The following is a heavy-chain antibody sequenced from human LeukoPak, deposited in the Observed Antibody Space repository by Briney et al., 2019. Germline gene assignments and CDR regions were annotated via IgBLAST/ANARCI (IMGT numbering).Heavy chain of an antibody. V-gene: IGHV1-46*01. Sequence: ASVKVSCKTSGYAFTTYYINWVRQAPGQGLEYVGIISPGGGYTDYAQRFQGRVTMTGDISSTTVYMELRGLRSDDTAVYYCARDELRKKWPLDYWGQGTLVTVSS. D-gene: IGHD1-7*01. CDR1: GYAFTTYY. CDR3: ARDELRKKWPLDY. CDR2: ISPGGGYT. J-gene: IGHJ4*02.